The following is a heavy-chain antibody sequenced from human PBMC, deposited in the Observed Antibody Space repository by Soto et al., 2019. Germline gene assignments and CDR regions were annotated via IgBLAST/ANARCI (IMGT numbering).Heavy chain of an antibody. J-gene: IGHJ5*02. V-gene: IGHV4-30-2*01. CDR2: LYHSGST. D-gene: IGHD3-3*01. CDR1: GGSIRSGGYS. CDR3: ARAVPAIFGVVPPLVDFDP. Sequence: QLQLQESGSGLVKPSQTLSLTCAVSGGSIRSGGYSWSWIRQPPGKGMEWIGYLYHSGSTYYNPSLKSRVTISVDRSKNQFSLKLSSVTAADTAVDYCARAVPAIFGVVPPLVDFDPWGQVTLVTVSS.